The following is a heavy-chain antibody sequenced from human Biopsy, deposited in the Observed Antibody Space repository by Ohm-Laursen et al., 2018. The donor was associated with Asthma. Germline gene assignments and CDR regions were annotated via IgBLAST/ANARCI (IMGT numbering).Heavy chain of an antibody. D-gene: IGHD3-22*01. Sequence: TLSLTCTVSGGSITSSSYYWGWIRQPPGKGMEWIGSMYHSGSPYYHPSLKSRATISVDTSKNQLSLKMSSVTAADTAVYFGVRHQYSSSWSTFDYWGQGALVTVSS. CDR2: MYHSGSP. V-gene: IGHV4-39*01. CDR1: GGSITSSSYY. CDR3: VRHQYSSSWSTFDY. J-gene: IGHJ4*02.